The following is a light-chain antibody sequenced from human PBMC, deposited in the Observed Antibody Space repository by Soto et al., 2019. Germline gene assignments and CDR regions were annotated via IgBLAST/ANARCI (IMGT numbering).Light chain of an antibody. CDR2: GAS. CDR1: QSVSSSC. Sequence: EIVLTQSPGTLSLSPGERATLSCRASQSVSSSCLAWYQQKPGQAHRLLLYGASSRATGIPDRFSGSGSETDFTLTISRLEPEDFAVYYCQQYSSSPRTFGQGTKVEIK. CDR3: QQYSSSPRT. V-gene: IGKV3-20*01. J-gene: IGKJ1*01.